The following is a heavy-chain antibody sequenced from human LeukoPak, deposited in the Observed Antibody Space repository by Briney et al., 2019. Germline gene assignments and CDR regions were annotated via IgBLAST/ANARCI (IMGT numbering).Heavy chain of an antibody. V-gene: IGHV4-4*07. CDR1: GGSISSYY. D-gene: IGHD3-9*01. CDR3: ARLGANDILTGYISD. CDR2: IYSSGST. J-gene: IGHJ4*02. Sequence: PSETLSLTCTVSGGSISSYYWSWIRQPAGKGLEWIGRIYSSGSTNYNPSLKSRVTMSVDTSKNQFSLKLNSVTAADTAVYYCARLGANDILTGYISDWGQGTLVTVSS.